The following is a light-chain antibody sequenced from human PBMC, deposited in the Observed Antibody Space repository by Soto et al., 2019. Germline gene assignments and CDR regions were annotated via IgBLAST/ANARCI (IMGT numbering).Light chain of an antibody. CDR3: QQYNSYPWK. CDR2: DAS. CDR1: QSINRW. V-gene: IGKV1-5*01. Sequence: IQITQSPSTLSATAGDRVSITSRASQSINRWLAWYQQKPGKAPKLLIYDASSLESGVPSRFSGSGSGTEFTLTISSLQPDDFATYYCQQYNSYPWKCGQGTKGDIK. J-gene: IGKJ1*01.